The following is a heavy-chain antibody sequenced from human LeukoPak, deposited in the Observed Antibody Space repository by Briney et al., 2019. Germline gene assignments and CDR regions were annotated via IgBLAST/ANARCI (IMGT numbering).Heavy chain of an antibody. J-gene: IGHJ5*02. Sequence: SETLSLTCTVSGGSIISSSYYWGWIRQPPGKGLEWIGSIYYSGNTDYNPSLKSRVTISVETSKNQFSLKLSSVTAADTAVYYCARWGGGDSSGYYYWFDPWGQGTLVTVSS. CDR2: IYYSGNT. CDR3: ARWGGGDSSGYYYWFDP. D-gene: IGHD3-22*01. CDR1: GGSIISSSYY. V-gene: IGHV4-39*07.